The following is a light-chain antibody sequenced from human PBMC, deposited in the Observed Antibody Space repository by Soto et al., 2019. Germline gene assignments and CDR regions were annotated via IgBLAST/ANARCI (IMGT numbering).Light chain of an antibody. CDR1: QSVSSSY. J-gene: IGKJ1*01. CDR2: GAS. V-gene: IGKV3-20*01. CDR3: QQYGSSPQS. Sequence: EVRLIPSPCTLPLPPGESAPLSCRASQSVSSSYLAWYQQKPGQAPRLLIYGASSRATGIPDRFSGSGSGTDFTLTISRLEPEDFAVYYCQQYGSSPQSFGQGTKVAIK.